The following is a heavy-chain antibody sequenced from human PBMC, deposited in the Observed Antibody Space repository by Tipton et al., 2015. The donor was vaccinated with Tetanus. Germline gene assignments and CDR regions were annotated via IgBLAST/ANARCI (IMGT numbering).Heavy chain of an antibody. D-gene: IGHD3-16*01. J-gene: IGHJ3*02. V-gene: IGHV4-59*01. CDR1: GGSFSGFY. CDR3: ARSGGRRYAFDI. Sequence: GLVKPSETLSLTCGVSGGSFSGFYWGWVRQTPRKGLEWLGYVFYSGSTDLNPSLKSRVTISVDTSNNLFSLKLTSVTTADTAVYYCARSGGRRYAFDIWGQGTMVTVSS. CDR2: VFYSGST.